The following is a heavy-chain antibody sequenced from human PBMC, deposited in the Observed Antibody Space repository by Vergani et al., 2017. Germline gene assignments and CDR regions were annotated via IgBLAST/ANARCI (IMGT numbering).Heavy chain of an antibody. D-gene: IGHD3-3*01. CDR1: GFTFSSYS. CDR2: ISSSGSTI. Sequence: EVQLVESGGGLVKPGGSLRLSCAASGFTFSSYSMNWVRQAPGKGLEWVSYISSSGSTIYYADSVKGRFTISRDNAKNSLYLQMNSLRAEDTAVYYCARGFSSLRFLEWLSTSHYFDYWGQGTLVTVSS. CDR3: ARGFSSLRFLEWLSTSHYFDY. V-gene: IGHV3-21*05. J-gene: IGHJ4*02.